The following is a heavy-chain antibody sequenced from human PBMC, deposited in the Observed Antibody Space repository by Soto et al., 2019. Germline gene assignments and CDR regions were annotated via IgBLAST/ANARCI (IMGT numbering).Heavy chain of an antibody. V-gene: IGHV4-34*01. J-gene: IGHJ4*02. CDR2: INHSGST. Sequence: SETLSLTCAVYGGTFSGYYWSWVRQRPGKGLEWIGEINHSGSTNYNPSLKSRVTISVDTSKNQFSLKLSSVTAADTAVYYCARKVAAGTKFDSWGQGTLVTVSS. CDR3: ARKVAAGTKFDS. D-gene: IGHD6-13*01. CDR1: GGTFSGYY.